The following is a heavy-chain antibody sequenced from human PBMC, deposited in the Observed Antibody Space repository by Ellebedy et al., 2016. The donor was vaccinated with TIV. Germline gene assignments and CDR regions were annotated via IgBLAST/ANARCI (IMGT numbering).Heavy chain of an antibody. V-gene: IGHV4-59*08. CDR3: ARGQLVVGY. Sequence: MPSETLSLTCSVSGASVTSYYWSWIRQAPGKGLEWIGWIYYSGSSHYNPSLKSRVTISVDTSKNQFSLKLSAVTAADTAVYYCARGQLVVGYWGQGTLVTVSS. CDR2: IYYSGSS. J-gene: IGHJ4*02. CDR1: GASVTSYY. D-gene: IGHD6-13*01.